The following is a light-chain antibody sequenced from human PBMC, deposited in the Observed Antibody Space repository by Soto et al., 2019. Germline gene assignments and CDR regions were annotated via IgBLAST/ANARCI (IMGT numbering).Light chain of an antibody. CDR3: QQYYITPYT. CDR2: WAS. Sequence: DIVMTQSPDSLAVSLGERATINCKSSQSVLYSSNNKNYLAWYQQKPGQPPKLLIYWASTREFGVPDRFSGSGSGTDFTLTISSRQAEDVAVYYCQQYYITPYTFGQGTKLEIK. V-gene: IGKV4-1*01. CDR1: QSVLYSSNNKNY. J-gene: IGKJ2*01.